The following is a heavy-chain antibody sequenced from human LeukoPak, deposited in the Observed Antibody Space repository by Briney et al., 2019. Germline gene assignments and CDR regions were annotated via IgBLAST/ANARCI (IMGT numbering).Heavy chain of an antibody. V-gene: IGHV4-34*01. Sequence: SETLSLTCAVYGGSFSGYYWSWNRQPPGKGLEWIGEINHSGSTNYNPSLKSRVTISVDTSKNQFSLKLSSVTAADTAVYYCARDHNWNYLNWFDPWGQGTLVTVSS. CDR1: GGSFSGYY. D-gene: IGHD1-7*01. CDR3: ARDHNWNYLNWFDP. J-gene: IGHJ5*02. CDR2: INHSGST.